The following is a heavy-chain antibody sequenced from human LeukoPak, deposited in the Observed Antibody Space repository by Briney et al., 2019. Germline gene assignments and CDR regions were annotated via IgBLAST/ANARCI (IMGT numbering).Heavy chain of an antibody. D-gene: IGHD3-10*01. V-gene: IGHV4-34*01. CDR1: GGSISSYY. Sequence: SETLSLTCTVSGGSISSYYWSWIRQPPGKGLEWIGEINHSGSTNYNPSLKSRVTISVDTSKNQFSLKLSSVTAADTAVYYCARGKGVLWFGELPLPLDYWGQGTLVTVSS. CDR3: ARGKGVLWFGELPLPLDY. CDR2: INHSGST. J-gene: IGHJ4*02.